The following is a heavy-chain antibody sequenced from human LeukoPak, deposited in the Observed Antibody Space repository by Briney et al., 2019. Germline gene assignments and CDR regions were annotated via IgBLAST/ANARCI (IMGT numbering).Heavy chain of an antibody. CDR1: GFPFSSYA. D-gene: IGHD5-24*01. J-gene: IGHJ4*02. V-gene: IGHV3-23*01. CDR3: AKDLGEMATLFDY. CDR2: ISGSGGST. Sequence: PGGSLRLSCAASGFPFSSYAMSWVRQAPGKGLEWVSAISGSGGSTYYADSVKGRFTISRDNSKNTLYLQMNSLRAEGTAVYYCAKDLGEMATLFDYWGQGTLVTVSS.